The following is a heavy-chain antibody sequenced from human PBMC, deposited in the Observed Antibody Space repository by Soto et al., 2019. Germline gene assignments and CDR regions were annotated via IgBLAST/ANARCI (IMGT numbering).Heavy chain of an antibody. Sequence: SETLSLTCTVSGGSISSGGYYWSWIRQHPGKGLEWIGCIYYSGSTYYNPSLKSRVTISVDTSKNQFSLKLSSVTAADTAVYYCARRVFKRMYYDFWSGPDAFDTWGQGTMVTVSS. CDR2: IYYSGST. CDR1: GGSISSGGYY. V-gene: IGHV4-39*01. CDR3: ARRVFKRMYYDFWSGPDAFDT. D-gene: IGHD3-3*01. J-gene: IGHJ3*02.